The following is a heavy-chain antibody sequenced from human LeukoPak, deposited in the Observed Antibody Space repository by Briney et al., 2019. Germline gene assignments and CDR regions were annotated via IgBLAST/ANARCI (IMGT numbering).Heavy chain of an antibody. CDR1: GGSISSCY. V-gene: IGHV4-4*07. CDR2: IYTSGST. Sequence: SETLSLTCTVSGGSISSCYWSWIRQPAGKGLEWIGRIYTSGSTNYNPSLKSRVTISVDTSKNQFSLKLSSVTAADTAVYYCARATPITMVRGVIILPPDYWGQGTLVTVSS. CDR3: ARATPITMVRGVIILPPDY. J-gene: IGHJ4*02. D-gene: IGHD3-10*01.